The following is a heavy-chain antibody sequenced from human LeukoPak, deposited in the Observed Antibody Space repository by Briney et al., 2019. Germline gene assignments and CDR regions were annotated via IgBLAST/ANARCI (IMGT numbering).Heavy chain of an antibody. CDR1: GFTFSDSY. CDR2: ISGSGHDI. D-gene: IGHD3-3*01. V-gene: IGHV3-11*01. J-gene: IGHJ4*02. CDR3: ARHDFWSGFKGGDY. Sequence: GGSLRLSCAASGFTFSDSYMTWVRQAPGKGVEWVAYISGSGHDINYSESAKGRFTISRDNAKNSLYLQMNSLRAEDTAFYYCARHDFWSGFKGGDYWGQGTLVTVSS.